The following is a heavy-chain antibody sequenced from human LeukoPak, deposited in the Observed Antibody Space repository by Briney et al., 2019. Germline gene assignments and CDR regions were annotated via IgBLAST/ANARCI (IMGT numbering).Heavy chain of an antibody. J-gene: IGHJ6*03. D-gene: IGHD7-27*01. CDR3: ARAKLGGDYYYLDV. V-gene: IGHV4-38-2*02. Sequence: LETLSLTCSVSGYSISSGYQWDWIRQPPGKGLEWIGTVYRSGGTYYKPSLESRVSISVDTSKNQFSLKLRSMTAADTAVYYCARAKLGGDYYYLDVWGKGTTVTVSS. CDR2: VYRSGGT. CDR1: GYSISSGYQ.